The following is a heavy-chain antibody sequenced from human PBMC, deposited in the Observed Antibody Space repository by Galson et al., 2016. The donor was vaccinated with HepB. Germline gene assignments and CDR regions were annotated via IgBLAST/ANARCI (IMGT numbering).Heavy chain of an antibody. V-gene: IGHV4-39*07. Sequence: SETLSLTCTVSGGSFTTLGHYWGWIRQSPGKGLEWIATVSSSGTTYYNPSLKSRATISIDMSKNQFSLRLNSMTAADAAVYFCAREEGYPRYWGQGILVTVSS. CDR1: GGSFTTLGHY. CDR3: AREEGYPRY. D-gene: IGHD5-18*01. J-gene: IGHJ4*02. CDR2: VSSSGTT.